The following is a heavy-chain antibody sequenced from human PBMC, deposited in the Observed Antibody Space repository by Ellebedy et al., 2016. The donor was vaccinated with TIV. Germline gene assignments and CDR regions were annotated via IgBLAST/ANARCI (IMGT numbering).Heavy chain of an antibody. J-gene: IGHJ4*02. V-gene: IGHV3-30*13. Sequence: GESLKIPCAASGLIFTDHYMDWYRLAPGKGLEWVAVISGHGLTTYYADSVKGRFPISRHNSNTSLYLQMNSLRADDTAVYFCTREGAVRGAPAYLAYDFWGQGTLVTVSS. CDR2: ISGHGLTT. CDR3: TREGAVRGAPAYLAYDF. D-gene: IGHD2/OR15-2a*01. CDR1: GLIFTDHY.